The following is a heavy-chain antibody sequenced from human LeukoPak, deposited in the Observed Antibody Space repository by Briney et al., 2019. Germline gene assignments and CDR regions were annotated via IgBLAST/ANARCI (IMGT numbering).Heavy chain of an antibody. CDR1: GFTFDDYA. V-gene: IGHV3-9*01. CDR3: VKDWSSWYYFDY. J-gene: IGHJ4*02. CDR2: ISWSSGRI. Sequence: GGSLRLSCAASGFTFDDYAMHWVRQAPGKSLEWVSGISWSSGRIGYADSVKGRFTISRDNAKNSLYLQMNSLRAEDTALYYCVKDWSSWYYFDYWGQGTLVTVSS. D-gene: IGHD6-13*01.